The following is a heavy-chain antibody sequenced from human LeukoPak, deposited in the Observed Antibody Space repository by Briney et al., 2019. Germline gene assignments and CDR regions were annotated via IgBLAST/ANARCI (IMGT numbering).Heavy chain of an antibody. CDR1: GFAFSSYW. D-gene: IGHD1-26*01. CDR2: IKQDGGEK. Sequence: GGSLRLSCVASGFAFSSYWMSWVRQAPGKGLEWVANIKQDGGEKYYVDSVKGRFTISRDDAKSSLFLQMNSLRVEDTAVYYCARLGGSYYTYWGQGTLVTVSS. J-gene: IGHJ4*02. CDR3: ARLGGSYYTY. V-gene: IGHV3-7*01.